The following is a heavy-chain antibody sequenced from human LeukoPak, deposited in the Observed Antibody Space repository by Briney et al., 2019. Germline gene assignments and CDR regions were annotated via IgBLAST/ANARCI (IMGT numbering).Heavy chain of an antibody. J-gene: IGHJ6*03. Sequence: PSETLSLTCAVSGYSIGSGYYWGWIRQHPGKGLEWIGSVYHSGSTYYNPSLKSRVTISVDTSKNQFSLKLSSVTAADTAVCYCARHRPGGNSDYYYYYMDVWGKGTTVTVSS. CDR3: ARHRPGGNSDYYYYYMDV. CDR1: GYSIGSGYY. D-gene: IGHD4-23*01. CDR2: VYHSGST. V-gene: IGHV4-38-2*01.